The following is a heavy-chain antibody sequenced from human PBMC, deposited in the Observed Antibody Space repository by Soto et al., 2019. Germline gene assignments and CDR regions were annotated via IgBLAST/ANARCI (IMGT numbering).Heavy chain of an antibody. CDR3: ARMRDYGDYSSAFDI. CDR1: GYTFTSYG. V-gene: IGHV1-18*01. D-gene: IGHD4-17*01. CDR2: ISAYNGNT. J-gene: IGHJ3*02. Sequence: QVQLVQSGAEVKKPGASVKVSCKASGYTFTSYGISWVRQAPGQGLEWMGWISAYNGNTNYAQKLQGRVTMTTDTSTSTADMELRSLRSDDTAVYYCARMRDYGDYSSAFDIWGQGTMVTVSS.